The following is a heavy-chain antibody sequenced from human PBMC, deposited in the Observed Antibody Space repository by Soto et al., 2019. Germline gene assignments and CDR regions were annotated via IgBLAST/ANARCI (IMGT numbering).Heavy chain of an antibody. J-gene: IGHJ5*01. V-gene: IGHV4-34*01. CDR3: ASGGGSSFYWKHWFDP. CDR1: GEPFSGYY. CDR2: ISHTGTT. Sequence: PSETLSLTCAVYGEPFSGYYWSWIRQTSGKGLEWSGEISHTGTTNYNPSLKSRVTISIDTSKNQVALNLRSVIAADTAIFYCASGGGSSFYWKHWFDPWSQAAPVTVSS. D-gene: IGHD6-13*01.